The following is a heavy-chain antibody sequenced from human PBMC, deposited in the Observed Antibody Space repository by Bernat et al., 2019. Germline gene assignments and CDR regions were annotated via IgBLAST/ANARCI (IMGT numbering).Heavy chain of an antibody. V-gene: IGHV4-59*08. D-gene: IGHD6-6*01. CDR1: GGSISSYY. CDR2: IYYSGST. CDR3: ARHTGIAAPYYFDY. J-gene: IGHJ4*02. Sequence: QVQLQESGPGLVKPSETLSLTCTVSGGSISSYYWSWIRQPPGKGLEWIGYIYYSGSTNYNPSLKSRVTISVDTSKNQFSLKLSSVTAADTAVYYCARHTGIAAPYYFDYWGQGTLVTVSS.